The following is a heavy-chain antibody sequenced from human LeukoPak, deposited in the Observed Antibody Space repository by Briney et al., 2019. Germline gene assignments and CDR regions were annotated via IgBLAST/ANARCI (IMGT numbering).Heavy chain of an antibody. V-gene: IGHV3-23*01. CDR1: GFTFSSYA. CDR3: AKKGSYSSGWYGGHYFDS. J-gene: IGHJ4*01. Sequence: GGSLRLSCEASGFTFSSYALSWVRQAPGKGLEWVAAIGGDSSTYYTGSVRGRFTISRDNSKNTVYLQMSSLRVEDTAVCYCAKKGSYSSGWYGGHYFDSWGQGTLVTVSS. D-gene: IGHD6-19*01. CDR2: IGGDSST.